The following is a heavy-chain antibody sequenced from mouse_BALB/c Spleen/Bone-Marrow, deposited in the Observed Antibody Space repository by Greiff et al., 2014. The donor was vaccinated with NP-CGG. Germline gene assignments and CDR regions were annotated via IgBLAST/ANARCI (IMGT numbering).Heavy chain of an antibody. V-gene: IGHV14-3*02. CDR2: IDPANGNT. Sequence: EVQLQQSGAELVKPGASVKLSCTASGFNIKDTYMHWVKQRPEQGLEWIGRIDPANGNTKYDPKFQGKATITADTSSNTAYLQLSSLTSEDTAVHFCARAYYGNYPYAMDYWGQGTSVTVSS. CDR1: GFNIKDTY. J-gene: IGHJ4*01. CDR3: ARAYYGNYPYAMDY. D-gene: IGHD2-10*01.